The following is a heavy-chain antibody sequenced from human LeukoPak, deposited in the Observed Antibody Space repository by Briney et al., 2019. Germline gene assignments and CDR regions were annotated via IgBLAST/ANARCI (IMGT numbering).Heavy chain of an antibody. CDR3: ARGLRDGYNLRYYFDY. CDR1: GGSFSGYY. CDR2: INHSGST. Sequence: SETLSLTCAVYGGSFSGYYWSWIRQPPGKGLEWIGEINHSGSTNYNPSLKSRVTISVDTSKNQFSLKLSSVTAADTAVYYCARGLRDGYNLRYYFDYWGQGTLVTVSS. D-gene: IGHD5-24*01. J-gene: IGHJ4*02. V-gene: IGHV4-34*01.